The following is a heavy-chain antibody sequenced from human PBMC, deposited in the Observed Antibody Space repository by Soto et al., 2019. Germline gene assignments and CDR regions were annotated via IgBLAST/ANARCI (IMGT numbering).Heavy chain of an antibody. Sequence: SGPTLVKPTQTLTLTCTFSGFSLSTSGVGVGWIRQPPGKALEWLALIYWDDDKRYSPSLKSRLTITKDTSKNQVVLTMTNMDPVDTATYYCAHSPSVTWFEELLPYYFDYWGQGTLVTVSS. CDR1: GFSLSTSGVG. CDR2: IYWDDDK. J-gene: IGHJ4*02. V-gene: IGHV2-5*02. D-gene: IGHD3-10*01. CDR3: AHSPSVTWFEELLPYYFDY.